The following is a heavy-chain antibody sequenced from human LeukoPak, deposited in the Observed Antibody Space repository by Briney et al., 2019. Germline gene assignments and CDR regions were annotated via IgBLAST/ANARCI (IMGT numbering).Heavy chain of an antibody. V-gene: IGHV4-61*01. CDR3: ARGHSSGLLFDY. D-gene: IGHD6-19*01. CDR2: IYYSGST. CDR1: GFSVSSGNYY. J-gene: IGHJ4*02. Sequence: SETLSLTCTVSGFSVSSGNYYWSWIRQPPGKGLEWIGYIYYSGSTNYNPSLKSRVTISVDTSKNQFSLKLSSVTAADTAVYYCARGHSSGLLFDYWGQGTLVTVSS.